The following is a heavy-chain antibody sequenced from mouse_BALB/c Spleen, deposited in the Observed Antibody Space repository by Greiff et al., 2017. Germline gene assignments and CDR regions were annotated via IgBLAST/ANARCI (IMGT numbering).Heavy chain of an antibody. J-gene: IGHJ4*01. CDR2: INSNGGST. CDR3: ARRPDYLYAMDY. Sequence: EVMLVESGGGLVQPGGSLKLSCAASGFTFSSYGMSWVRQTPDKRLELVATINSNGGSTYYPDSVKGRFTISRDNAKNTLYLQMSSLKSEDTAMYYCARRPDYLYAMDYWGQGTSVTVSS. V-gene: IGHV5-6-3*01. D-gene: IGHD2-4*01. CDR1: GFTFSSYG.